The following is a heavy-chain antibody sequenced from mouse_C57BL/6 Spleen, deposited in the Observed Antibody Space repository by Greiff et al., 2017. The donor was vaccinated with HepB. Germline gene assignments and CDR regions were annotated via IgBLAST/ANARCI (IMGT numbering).Heavy chain of an antibody. D-gene: IGHD2-4*01. V-gene: IGHV2-2*01. CDR3: ARIGDYDENAMDY. Sequence: QVQLQQSGPGLVQPSQSLSITCTVSGFSLTSYGVHWVRQSPGKGLEWLGVIWSGGSTDYNAAFISRLSISKDNSKSQVFFKMNSLQADDTAIYYCARIGDYDENAMDYWGQGTSVTVSS. J-gene: IGHJ4*01. CDR1: GFSLTSYG. CDR2: IWSGGST.